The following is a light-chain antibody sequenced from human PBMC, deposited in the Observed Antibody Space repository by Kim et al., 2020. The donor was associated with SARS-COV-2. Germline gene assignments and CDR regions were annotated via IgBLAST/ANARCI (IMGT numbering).Light chain of an antibody. J-gene: IGLJ1*01. CDR2: QDS. CDR3: QAWDSSTAV. V-gene: IGLV3-1*01. CDR1: KLGDKY. Sequence: VSPGQTASITCSGDKLGDKYACWYQQKPGQSPVLVIYQDSKRPSGIPERFSGSNSGNTATLTISGTQAMDEADYYCQAWDSSTAVFGTGTKVTIL.